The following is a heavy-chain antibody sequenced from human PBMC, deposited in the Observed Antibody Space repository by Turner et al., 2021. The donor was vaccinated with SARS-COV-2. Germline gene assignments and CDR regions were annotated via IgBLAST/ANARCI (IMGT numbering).Heavy chain of an antibody. Sequence: QVQLVQSGVEVKKPGSSEKVSCKASGGTFSTYAISWVRQAPGQGLEWMGGNIPIRGMTNYAQKFQGRVTITADKSTSTAYMELSSLRSEDTAVYYCARGPPGDDFWSGYRPNWFDPWGQGTLVTVSS. D-gene: IGHD3-3*01. CDR3: ARGPPGDDFWSGYRPNWFDP. CDR1: GGTFSTYA. J-gene: IGHJ5*02. V-gene: IGHV1-69*10. CDR2: NIPIRGMT.